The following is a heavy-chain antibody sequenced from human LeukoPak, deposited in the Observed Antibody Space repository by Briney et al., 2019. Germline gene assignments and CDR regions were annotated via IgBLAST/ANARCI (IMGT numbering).Heavy chain of an antibody. CDR1: GGSFSGYY. CDR3: ARDRRYYGSGSYSDAFDI. V-gene: IGHV4-34*01. Sequence: PSETLSLTCAVYGGSFSGYYWSWIRQPPGKGLEWIGEINHSGSTYYNPSLKSRVTISVDTSKNQFSLKLSSVTAADTAVYYCARDRRYYGSGSYSDAFDIWGQGTMVTVSS. D-gene: IGHD3-10*01. CDR2: INHSGST. J-gene: IGHJ3*02.